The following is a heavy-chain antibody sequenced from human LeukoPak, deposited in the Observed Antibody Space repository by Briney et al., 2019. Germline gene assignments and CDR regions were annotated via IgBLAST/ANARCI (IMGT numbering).Heavy chain of an antibody. CDR1: GDKITNHG. V-gene: IGHV1-69*04. CDR2: VVPMFGIV. Sequence: ASVKVSCKTSGDKITNHGISWVRQAPGQGLEWMGKVVPMFGIVNYAQKFQDRVTITADKSTSTAYMELSSLRSEDTAVYYCARVTTMVRGAFSPWGQGTLVTVSS. D-gene: IGHD3-10*01. J-gene: IGHJ4*02. CDR3: ARVTTMVRGAFSP.